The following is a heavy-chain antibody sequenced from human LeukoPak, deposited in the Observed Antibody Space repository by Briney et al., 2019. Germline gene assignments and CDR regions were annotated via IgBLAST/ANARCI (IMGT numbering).Heavy chain of an antibody. CDR2: IYTSGST. CDR1: DVSIRSYY. J-gene: IGHJ6*03. Sequence: PSETLSLTCSVSDVSIRSYYWSWIRQPAGKGLEWIGRIYTSGSTNYNPSLKSRVTMSVDTSKNQFSLKLSSVTAADTAVYYCAGYSYGQVPGHYCYYMDVWGKGTTVTVSS. CDR3: AGYSYGQVPGHYCYYMDV. D-gene: IGHD5-18*01. V-gene: IGHV4-4*07.